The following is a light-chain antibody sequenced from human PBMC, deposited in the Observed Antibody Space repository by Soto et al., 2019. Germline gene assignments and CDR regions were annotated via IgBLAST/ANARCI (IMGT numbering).Light chain of an antibody. Sequence: EIVLTQSPGTLSLSPGERATLSCRASQSVSSIYLAWYHQKPGQAPRLLIYRASSRATGIPDRFSGSGSGTDFPLTISRLEPEDFAVYYCQQYGGSPPYTFGQGTKLEIK. CDR3: QQYGGSPPYT. CDR1: QSVSSIY. CDR2: RAS. V-gene: IGKV3-20*01. J-gene: IGKJ2*01.